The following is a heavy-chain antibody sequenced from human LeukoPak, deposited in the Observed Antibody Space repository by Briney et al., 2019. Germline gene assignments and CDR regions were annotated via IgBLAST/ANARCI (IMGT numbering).Heavy chain of an antibody. CDR2: INHSGST. V-gene: IGHV4-34*01. Sequence: SETLSLTCAVYGGSFSGYYWSWIRQPPGKGLEWNEEINHSGSTNYNPSLKSRVTISVDTPKNQFSLKLSSVTAADTAVYYCARAFIQLWTYYYYYMDVWGKGTTVTVSS. CDR1: GGSFSGYY. J-gene: IGHJ6*03. D-gene: IGHD5-18*01. CDR3: ARAFIQLWTYYYYYMDV.